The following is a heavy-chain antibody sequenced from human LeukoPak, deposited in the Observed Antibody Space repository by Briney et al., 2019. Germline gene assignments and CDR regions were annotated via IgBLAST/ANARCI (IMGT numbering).Heavy chain of an antibody. Sequence: ASVKVSCKASGYTFTDYYMHWVRQAPGQGLEWMGWINPNSRSTDSAQKFQGRFSMTRDTSISTAYMELSRLRSDDTAVYYCARRAREYSHDAFDIWGQGTMVTVSS. CDR3: ARRAREYSHDAFDI. CDR2: INPNSRST. CDR1: GYTFTDYY. D-gene: IGHD5-18*01. V-gene: IGHV1-2*02. J-gene: IGHJ3*02.